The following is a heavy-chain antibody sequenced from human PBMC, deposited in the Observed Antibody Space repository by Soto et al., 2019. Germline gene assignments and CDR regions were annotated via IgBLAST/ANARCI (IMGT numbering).Heavy chain of an antibody. J-gene: IGHJ4*02. V-gene: IGHV1-18*01. CDR1: GYTFTSYS. CDR3: ARDGVAGTTGISAY. D-gene: IGHD1-7*01. Sequence: ASVKVSCKASGYTFTSYSITWVRQAPGQGLEWMGWISVYNGNTKYAQDFQGRVTMTTDTSTSTAYMELRSLRSDDTAVYYCARDGVAGTTGISAYWGQGTLVTVSS. CDR2: ISVYNGNT.